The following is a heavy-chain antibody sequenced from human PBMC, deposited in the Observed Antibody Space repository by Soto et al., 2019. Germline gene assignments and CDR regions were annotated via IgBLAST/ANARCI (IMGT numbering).Heavy chain of an antibody. CDR1: GFTFSSYG. CDR3: ARDRQGAQYTLGN. J-gene: IGHJ4*02. CDR2: IWYDGSNK. Sequence: GGSLRLSCAASGFTFSSYGMHWVRQAPGKGLEWVAVIWYDGSNKYYADSVKGRFTISRDNSKNTLYLQMNSLRAEDTAVYYCARDRQGAQYTLGNWGQGTLVTVSS. D-gene: IGHD6-6*01. V-gene: IGHV3-33*01.